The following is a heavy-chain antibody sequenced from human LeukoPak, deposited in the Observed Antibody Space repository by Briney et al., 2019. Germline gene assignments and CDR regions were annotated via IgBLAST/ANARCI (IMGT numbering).Heavy chain of an antibody. CDR1: GFTFSSYA. CDR2: ISYDGSNK. J-gene: IGHJ6*03. Sequence: GGSLRLSCAASGFTFSSYAMHWVRQAPGKGLEWVAVISYDGSNKYYADSVKGRFTISRDNSKNTLYLQMNSLRAEDTAVYYCARDTYFWSGYFSLDPYYYYYYMDVWGKGTTVTVSS. CDR3: ARDTYFWSGYFSLDPYYYYYYMDV. D-gene: IGHD3-3*01. V-gene: IGHV3-30*04.